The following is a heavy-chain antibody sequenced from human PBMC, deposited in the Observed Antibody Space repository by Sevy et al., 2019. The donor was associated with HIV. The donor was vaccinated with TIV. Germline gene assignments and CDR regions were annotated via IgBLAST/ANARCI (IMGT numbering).Heavy chain of an antibody. D-gene: IGHD2-2*01. CDR3: ARADPIVVVPAAKGGWFDP. V-gene: IGHV4-38-2*02. J-gene: IGHJ5*02. CDR2: IYHSGST. CDR1: GGSITSLY. Sequence: SETLSLTCTVSGGSITSLYWNWIRQPPGKGLEWIGSIYHSGSTYYNPSLKSRVTISVDTSKNQFSLKLSSVTAADTAVYYCARADPIVVVPAAKGGWFDPWGQGTLVTVSS.